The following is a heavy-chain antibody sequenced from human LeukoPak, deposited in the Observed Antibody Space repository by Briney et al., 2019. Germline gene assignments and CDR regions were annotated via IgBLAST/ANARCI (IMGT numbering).Heavy chain of an antibody. CDR2: IYPSGST. D-gene: IGHD6-6*01. Sequence: PSETLSLTCSVSGYSISSGYFWGWVRQPPGKGLGWIGTIYPSGSTYCNPSLKSRVTISVDTSKNQFSLQLSSVTAADTAVYYCARVAARVLGTEYNWFDPWGQGTLVTVSS. CDR3: ARVAARVLGTEYNWFDP. J-gene: IGHJ5*02. CDR1: GYSISSGYF. V-gene: IGHV4-38-2*02.